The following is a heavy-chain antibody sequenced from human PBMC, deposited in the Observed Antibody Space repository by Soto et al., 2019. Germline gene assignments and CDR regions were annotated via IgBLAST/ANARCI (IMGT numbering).Heavy chain of an antibody. V-gene: IGHV4-30-4*01. Sequence: PSETLSLTCTVSGCSISSGDYYWSWIRQPPGKGLEWIGYIYYSGSTYYNPSLKSRVTISVDTSKNQFSLKLSSVTAADTAVYYCARDHCSSTSCYAFDYWGQGTLVTV. CDR3: ARDHCSSTSCYAFDY. D-gene: IGHD2-2*01. CDR1: GCSISSGDYY. CDR2: IYYSGST. J-gene: IGHJ4*02.